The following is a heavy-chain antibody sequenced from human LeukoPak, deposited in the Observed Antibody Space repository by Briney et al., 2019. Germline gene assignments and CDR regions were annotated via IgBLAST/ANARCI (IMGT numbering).Heavy chain of an antibody. CDR1: GGSINTYF. CDR2: INYSGST. D-gene: IGHD6-13*01. Sequence: PSETLSLTCTVSGGSINTYFWPCLRQPPGKGLEWIGYINYSGSTNSNPSLKSRVTISVDTSKNQFSVKLSSVTAADTAVYYCAKQHITGYFVYWGQGTLVTVSS. J-gene: IGHJ4*02. CDR3: AKQHITGYFVY. V-gene: IGHV4-59*08.